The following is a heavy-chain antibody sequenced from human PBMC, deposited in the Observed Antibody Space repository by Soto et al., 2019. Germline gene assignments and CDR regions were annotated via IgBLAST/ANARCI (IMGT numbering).Heavy chain of an antibody. CDR2: ISGSGGST. D-gene: IGHD6-13*01. CDR1: GFSFSTYA. V-gene: IGHV3-23*01. CDR3: AKGLQQLVPVNFDY. Sequence: EVQLLESGGALVQPGGSLRLSCVASGFSFSTYAMNWVRQAPGKGLEWVSAISGSGGSTYYADSVKGRFTISRDNSKNTLYLQMNSLRAEDTAVYYCAKGLQQLVPVNFDYWGQGTLVPVSS. J-gene: IGHJ4*02.